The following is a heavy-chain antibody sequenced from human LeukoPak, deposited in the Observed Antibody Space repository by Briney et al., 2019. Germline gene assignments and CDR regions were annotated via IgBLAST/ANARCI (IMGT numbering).Heavy chain of an antibody. J-gene: IGHJ4*02. CDR1: GYIFTGYY. D-gene: IGHD6-13*01. CDR2: INPKSGDT. V-gene: IGHV1-2*02. CDR3: ARGYRSSAYNS. Sequence: ASVKVSCKASGYIFTGYYIHWVRQAPGQGLEWMGWINPKSGDTNYAQKFQGRITMTTDTPISAAYMELSSLTSDDTAVYYCARGYRSSAYNSWGQGTLVTVSS.